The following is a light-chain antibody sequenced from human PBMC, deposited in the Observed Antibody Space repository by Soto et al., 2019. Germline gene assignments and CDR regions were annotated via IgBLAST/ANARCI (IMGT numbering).Light chain of an antibody. CDR1: QSISSW. CDR2: DAS. J-gene: IGKJ5*01. CDR3: QQLNSYPLIT. Sequence: DFQMAQSPSGLSSCGGEIVTITCRSSQSISSWLAWYQQKPGKAPKLLIYDASSLESGVPSRFSGSGSGTEFTLTISSLQPEDFATYYCQQLNSYPLITFGQGTRLEIK. V-gene: IGKV1-5*01.